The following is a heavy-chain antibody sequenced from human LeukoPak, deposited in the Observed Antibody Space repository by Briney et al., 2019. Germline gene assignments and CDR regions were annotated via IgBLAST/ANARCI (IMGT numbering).Heavy chain of an antibody. V-gene: IGHV3-48*04. CDR2: ISSSSSTI. CDR3: ARAGWDGMDV. Sequence: PGGSLRLSCAASGFTFSSYSMNWVRQAPGKGLEWVSYISSSSSTIYYADSVKGRFTISRDNAKNSLYLQMNSLRAEDTAVYYCARAGWDGMDVWGQGTTVTVSS. D-gene: IGHD1-26*01. CDR1: GFTFSSYS. J-gene: IGHJ6*02.